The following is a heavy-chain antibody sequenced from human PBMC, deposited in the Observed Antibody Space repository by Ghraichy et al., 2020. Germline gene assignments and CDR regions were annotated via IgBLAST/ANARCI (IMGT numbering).Heavy chain of an antibody. V-gene: IGHV4-31*03. J-gene: IGHJ4*02. D-gene: IGHD2-2*01. Sequence: SETLSLTCTVSGGSISSGGYYWNWIRQHPGKGLEWFGYIYYSGSTYYNPSLKSRVTISVDTSKNQFSLKLSSVTAADTAVYYCARDGFCSSASCRPYWGQGTLVTVSS. CDR1: GGSISSGGYY. CDR2: IYYSGST. CDR3: ARDGFCSSASCRPY.